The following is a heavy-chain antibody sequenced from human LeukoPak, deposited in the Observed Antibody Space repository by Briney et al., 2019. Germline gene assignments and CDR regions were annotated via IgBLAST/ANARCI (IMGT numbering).Heavy chain of an antibody. J-gene: IGHJ5*02. D-gene: IGHD2-21*02. CDR3: VRDNPRCCGVVPANIDDL. Sequence: SGGSLRLSCAASGFIFKSYGMHWVRQAPGKGLVWVSRIKSDGSNYYADSVKGRFTIFRDNAKNTLYLQMNSLRAEDTAVYYCVRDNPRCCGVVPANIDDLWGQGTLVTVSS. CDR2: IKSDGSN. CDR1: GFIFKSYG. V-gene: IGHV3-74*01.